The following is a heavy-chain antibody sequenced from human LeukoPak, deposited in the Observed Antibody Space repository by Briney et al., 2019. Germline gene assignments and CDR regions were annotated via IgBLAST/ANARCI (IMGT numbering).Heavy chain of an antibody. CDR3: AKGLINDWSALEY. Sequence: PGGSLRLSCAASGFTFNSYAMTWVRQAPGKGLEWVSAISGIGGTTYYADSVRGRFTISRDNSKSTLSLQMNSLRAEDTAVYYCAKGLINDWSALEYWGQGTLVTVSS. V-gene: IGHV3-23*01. CDR1: GFTFNSYA. D-gene: IGHD3-9*01. CDR2: ISGIGGTT. J-gene: IGHJ4*02.